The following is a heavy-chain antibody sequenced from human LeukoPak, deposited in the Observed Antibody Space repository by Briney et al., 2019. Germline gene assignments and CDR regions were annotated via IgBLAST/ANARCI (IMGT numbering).Heavy chain of an antibody. J-gene: IGHJ1*01. Sequence: ASVKVSCKASGGTFSSYAISWVRQAPGQGLEWMGRIIPIFGTANYAQKFQGRVTITTDESTSTAYMELSSLRSEDTAVYYCASSSPYSSGWYPYFQHWGQGTLVTVSS. CDR1: GGTFSSYA. V-gene: IGHV1-69*05. D-gene: IGHD6-19*01. CDR2: IIPIFGTA. CDR3: ASSSPYSSGWYPYFQH.